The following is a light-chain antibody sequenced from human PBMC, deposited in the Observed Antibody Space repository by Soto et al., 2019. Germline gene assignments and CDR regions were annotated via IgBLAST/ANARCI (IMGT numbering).Light chain of an antibody. V-gene: IGLV2-14*03. J-gene: IGLJ1*01. Sequence: QSALTQPASVSGSPGQSITISCTGTSSDVDGYNSVSWYQHHPGKAPKLILYDVGDRRSVVYCRFPGSKSRITASMTISGRQTVDEALYYCCSHTRRRTIVIGTGTKVNVL. CDR3: CSHTRRRTIV. CDR2: DVG. CDR1: SSDVDGYNS.